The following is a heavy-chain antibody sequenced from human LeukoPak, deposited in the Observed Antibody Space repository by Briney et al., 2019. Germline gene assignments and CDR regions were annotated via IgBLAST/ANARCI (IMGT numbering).Heavy chain of an antibody. Sequence: SETLSLTCAVYGGSFSGYYWSWIRQPPGKGLEWIGEIDHSGSTNYNPSLKSRVTISVDTSKNQFSLKLSSVTAADTAVYYCARVSGGYRYYFDYWGQGPLVTVSS. D-gene: IGHD5-12*01. CDR2: IDHSGST. J-gene: IGHJ4*02. CDR3: ARVSGGYRYYFDY. V-gene: IGHV4-34*01. CDR1: GGSFSGYY.